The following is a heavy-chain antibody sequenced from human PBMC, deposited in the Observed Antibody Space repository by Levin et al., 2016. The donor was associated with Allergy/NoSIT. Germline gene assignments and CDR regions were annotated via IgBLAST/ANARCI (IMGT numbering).Heavy chain of an antibody. CDR3: ARGRGATSRNWFDP. D-gene: IGHD1-26*01. J-gene: IGHJ5*02. V-gene: IGHV3-11*06. Sequence: GGSLRLSCAASGFTFGDYYMGWIRQAPGKGLDWVSYISSSRRYTNYADSVKGRFTISRDNTKNSLYLQMNSLRAEDTAVYYCARGRGATSRNWFDPWGQGTLVTVSS. CDR2: ISSSRRYT. CDR1: GFTFGDYY.